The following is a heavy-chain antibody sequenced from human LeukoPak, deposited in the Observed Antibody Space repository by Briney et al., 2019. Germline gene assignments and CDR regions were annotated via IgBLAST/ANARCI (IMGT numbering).Heavy chain of an antibody. CDR2: IYYSGST. V-gene: IGHV4-59*01. CDR1: GGSISSYY. Sequence: SETLSLTCTVSGGSISSYYWSWIRQPPGEGLEWIGYIYYSGSTNYNPSLKSRVTISVDTSKNQFSLKLSSVTAADTAVYYCARGHDYGGNLLFDYWGQGTLVTVSS. D-gene: IGHD4-17*01. CDR3: ARGHDYGGNLLFDY. J-gene: IGHJ4*02.